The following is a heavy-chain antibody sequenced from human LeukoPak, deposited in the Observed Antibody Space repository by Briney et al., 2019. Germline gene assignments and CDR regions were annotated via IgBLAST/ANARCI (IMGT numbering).Heavy chain of an antibody. CDR3: ARDAFSRIPVFGVVSDAFDI. CDR1: GFTFSSYW. Sequence: GGSLRLSCAASGFTFSSYWMSWVRQAPGKGPEWVANIKQDGGEKYYVDSVKGRFTISRDNAKNSLYLQMNSLRAEDTAVYYCARDAFSRIPVFGVVSDAFDIWGQGTMVTVSS. J-gene: IGHJ3*02. D-gene: IGHD3-3*01. CDR2: IKQDGGEK. V-gene: IGHV3-7*01.